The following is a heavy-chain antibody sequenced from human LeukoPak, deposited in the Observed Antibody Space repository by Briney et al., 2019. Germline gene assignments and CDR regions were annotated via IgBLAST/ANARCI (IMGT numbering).Heavy chain of an antibody. CDR3: TREGPTATSIDY. Sequence: SETLSLTCTVSGGSISSYYWSWIRQPPGKGLEWLGYIYYSGNTNYNPFLKSRITISLDTSRNQFSLKLSSVTAADTAIYYCTREGPTATSIDYWGQGTLVTVSS. CDR2: IYYSGNT. V-gene: IGHV4-59*01. CDR1: GGSISSYY. J-gene: IGHJ4*02. D-gene: IGHD2-21*02.